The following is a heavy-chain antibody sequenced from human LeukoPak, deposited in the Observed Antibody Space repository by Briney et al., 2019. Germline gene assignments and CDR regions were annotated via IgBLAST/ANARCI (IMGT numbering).Heavy chain of an antibody. CDR2: IVISSGNT. D-gene: IGHD2-2*01. CDR3: ARVGCSSTSCYDRYFQH. CDR1: GFHFIDYS. J-gene: IGHJ1*01. Sequence: GGSLSLSCAASGFHFIDYSMNWVRQAPGKGLEWISYIVISSGNTKYADSVKGRFTISRDKARNSLYLQMNSLRVEDTAVYYCARVGCSSTSCYDRYFQHWGQGTLVTVSS. V-gene: IGHV3-48*01.